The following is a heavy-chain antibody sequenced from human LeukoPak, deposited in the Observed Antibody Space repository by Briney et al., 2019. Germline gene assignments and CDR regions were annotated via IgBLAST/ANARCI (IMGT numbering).Heavy chain of an antibody. CDR2: ISSSSSTI. CDR1: GFTFSSYS. D-gene: IGHD6-19*01. CDR3: ARRGFVAGLKGFSDY. V-gene: IGHV3-48*01. J-gene: IGHJ4*02. Sequence: GGSLRLSCAASGFTFSSYSMNWVRQAPGKGLEWVSYISSSSSTIYYADSVKGRFTISRGNAKNSLYLQMNSLRAEDTAVYYCARRGFVAGLKGFSDYWGQGTLVTVSS.